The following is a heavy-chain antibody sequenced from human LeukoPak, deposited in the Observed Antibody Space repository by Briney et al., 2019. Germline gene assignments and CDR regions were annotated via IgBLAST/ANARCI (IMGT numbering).Heavy chain of an antibody. CDR2: IRNKAYGATT. J-gene: IGHJ4*02. CDR1: GFTFGDYT. Sequence: TGGSLRLSCTASGFTFGDYTMSWVRQAPGKGLEWVGFIRNKAYGATTEYAASVKGRFTISRDDSKSIAYLQMNSLKTEDTAMYYCTRDGATLDYWGQGTLVTVSS. V-gene: IGHV3-49*04. D-gene: IGHD1-26*01. CDR3: TRDGATLDY.